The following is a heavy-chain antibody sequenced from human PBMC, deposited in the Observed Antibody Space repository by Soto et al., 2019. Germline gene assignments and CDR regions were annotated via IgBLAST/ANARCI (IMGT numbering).Heavy chain of an antibody. CDR1: GYTFTGYY. V-gene: IGHV1-2*02. D-gene: IGHD2-2*01. CDR2: INPNSGGT. CDR3: AREPGNERIPRTTVVVPAATWAGYYYYGMDV. Sequence: GASVKVSCKASGYTFTGYYMHWVRQAPGQGLEWMGWINPNSGGTNYAQKFQGRVTMTRDTSISTAYMELSRLRSDDTAVYCCAREPGNERIPRTTVVVPAATWAGYYYYGMDVWGQGTTVTVSS. J-gene: IGHJ6*02.